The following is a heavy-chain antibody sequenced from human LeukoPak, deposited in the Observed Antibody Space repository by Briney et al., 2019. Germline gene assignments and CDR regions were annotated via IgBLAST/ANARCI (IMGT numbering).Heavy chain of an antibody. CDR2: ISSSGSTI. D-gene: IGHD2-2*01. Sequence: GSLRLSCAASGFTFNDYYLSWIRQAPGKGLEWVSYISSSGSTIYYADSVKGRFTISRDNAKDSLYLQMNSLRAEDTAVYYCARAPGGYQLPKHFDYWGQGTLVTVSS. CDR1: GFTFNDYY. V-gene: IGHV3-11*01. J-gene: IGHJ4*02. CDR3: ARAPGGYQLPKHFDY.